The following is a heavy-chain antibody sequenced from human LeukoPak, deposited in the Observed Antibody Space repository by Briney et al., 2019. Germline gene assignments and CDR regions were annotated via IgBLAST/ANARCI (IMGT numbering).Heavy chain of an antibody. CDR1: GFTFIKYS. Sequence: PGGSLRLSCAASGFTFIKYSMTWVRQAPGKGLEWVSSISSTSSYINYADSVKGRFTISRDKAKNSLYLQMNSLRAEDTAVYYCARVTLTGYYAFDYWGQGTLVTVSS. CDR3: ARVTLTGYYAFDY. J-gene: IGHJ4*02. D-gene: IGHD3-9*01. V-gene: IGHV3-21*01. CDR2: ISSTSSYI.